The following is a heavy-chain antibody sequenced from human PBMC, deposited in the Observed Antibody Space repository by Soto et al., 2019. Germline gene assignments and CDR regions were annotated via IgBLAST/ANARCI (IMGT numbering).Heavy chain of an antibody. D-gene: IGHD6-13*01. J-gene: IGHJ4*02. CDR2: IWSDGSDT. CDR3: ARDYSSTWYAPIFDY. CDR1: GFTFSKFG. V-gene: IGHV3-33*01. Sequence: GGSLRLSCATSGFTFSKFGMHWVRQAPGKGLEWVAIIWSDGSDTKYVDSVKGRFTISRDNSKNTLYLQMNSLRAEDTAVYYCARDYSSTWYAPIFDYWGQGTLVTVSS.